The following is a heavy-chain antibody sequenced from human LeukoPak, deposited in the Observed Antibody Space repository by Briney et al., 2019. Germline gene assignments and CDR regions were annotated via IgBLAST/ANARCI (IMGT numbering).Heavy chain of an antibody. D-gene: IGHD3-22*01. CDR2: IYYSGST. Sequence: SETLSLTCIVSGGSITSNTYFWDWIRQTPGKGLEWIGSIYYSGSTYYNPSLKSRVTISVDTSKNQFSLKLSSVTAADTAVYYCARGKFHSSGYYYYYYYYYMDVWGKGTTVTISS. V-gene: IGHV4-39*07. CDR3: ARGKFHSSGYYYYYYYYYMDV. CDR1: GGSITSNTYF. J-gene: IGHJ6*03.